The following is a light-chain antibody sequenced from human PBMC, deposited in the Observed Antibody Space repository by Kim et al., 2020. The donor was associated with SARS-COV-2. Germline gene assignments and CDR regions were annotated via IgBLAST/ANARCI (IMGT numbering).Light chain of an antibody. J-gene: IGLJ2*01. CDR1: NMGSKS. Sequence: SYELTQPPSVSVAPGKTARITCGGNNMGSKSVHWYQQKPGQAPVLVIYYDSDRPSGIPERFSGSNSGNTATLTISRVEAGDEADYYCQVWDSSSDPVVFGGGTKLSV. V-gene: IGLV3-21*04. CDR3: QVWDSSSDPVV. CDR2: YDS.